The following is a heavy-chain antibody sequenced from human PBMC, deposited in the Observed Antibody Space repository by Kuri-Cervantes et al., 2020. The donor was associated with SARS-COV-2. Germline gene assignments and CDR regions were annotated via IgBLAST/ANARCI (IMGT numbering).Heavy chain of an antibody. CDR3: AREYSSRWYARPDYYYGMDV. CDR2: IIPILGIA. Sequence: SVKVSCKASGGTFSSYAISWVRQAPGQGLEWMGRIIPILGIANYAQKFQGRVTITADKSTSTAYMELSSLRSEDTAVYYCAREYSSRWYARPDYYYGMDVWCQGATVTVSS. J-gene: IGHJ6*02. CDR1: GGTFSSYA. V-gene: IGHV1-69*04. D-gene: IGHD6-13*01.